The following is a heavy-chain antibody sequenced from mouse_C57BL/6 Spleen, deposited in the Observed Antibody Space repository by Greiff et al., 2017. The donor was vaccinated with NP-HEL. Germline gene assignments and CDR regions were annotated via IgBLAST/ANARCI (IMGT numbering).Heavy chain of an antibody. V-gene: IGHV1-39*01. D-gene: IGHD1-1*01. CDR2: INPNYGTT. J-gene: IGHJ1*03. CDR3: AREDYYGSCTYFDV. Sequence: EVQLQQSGPELVKPGASVKISCKASGYSFTDYNMNWVKQSNGKSLEWIGVINPNYGTTSYNQKFKDKATLSVDQSSSTAYMQLNSLTSEDSAVYYCAREDYYGSCTYFDVWGTGTTVTVSS. CDR1: GYSFTDYN.